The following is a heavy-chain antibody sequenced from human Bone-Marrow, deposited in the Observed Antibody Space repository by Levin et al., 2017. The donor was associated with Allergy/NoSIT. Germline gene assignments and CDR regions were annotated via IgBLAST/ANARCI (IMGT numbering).Heavy chain of an antibody. Sequence: GGSLRLSCAASGFTFTNAWMSWVRQAPGKGLEWVGRIKSKADGGTIDYAAPVKGRFTISRDDSKTTLYLQMNNLKTEDTAIYYCTTASRGLGFDSWGQGTLVAVSS. J-gene: IGHJ4*02. CDR3: TTASRGLGFDS. CDR2: IKSKADGGTI. D-gene: IGHD6-19*01. V-gene: IGHV3-15*01. CDR1: GFTFTNAW.